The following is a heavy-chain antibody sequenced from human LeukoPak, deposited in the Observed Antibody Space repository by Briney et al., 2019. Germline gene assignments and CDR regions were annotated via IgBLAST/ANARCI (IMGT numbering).Heavy chain of an antibody. CDR1: GFTFSSYG. CDR2: IRYDGSNK. Sequence: GGSLRLSCAASGFTFSSYGMHWVRQAPGKGLEWVAFIRYDGSNKYYADSVKGRFTISRDNSKNTLYLQMNSLRAEDTAVYYCANRLPYSSSLTHTNWFDPWGQGTLVTVSS. V-gene: IGHV3-30*02. J-gene: IGHJ5*02. CDR3: ANRLPYSSSLTHTNWFDP. D-gene: IGHD6-6*01.